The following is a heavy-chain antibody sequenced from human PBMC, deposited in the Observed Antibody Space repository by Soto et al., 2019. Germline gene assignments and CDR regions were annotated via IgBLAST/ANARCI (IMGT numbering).Heavy chain of an antibody. CDR1: GLTFSSYA. J-gene: IGHJ4*02. V-gene: IGHV3-23*01. Sequence: EVQLLESGGDLVQPGGSLRLSCAASGLTFSSYAMSWVRQAPGKGLEWVSAISGSGGNAYYADSVRGRFTISRDNSKNTLYLQMESLRAEDTALYYCARDPTGTTRNFDCWGQGTLVTVSS. D-gene: IGHD1-7*01. CDR2: ISGSGGNA. CDR3: ARDPTGTTRNFDC.